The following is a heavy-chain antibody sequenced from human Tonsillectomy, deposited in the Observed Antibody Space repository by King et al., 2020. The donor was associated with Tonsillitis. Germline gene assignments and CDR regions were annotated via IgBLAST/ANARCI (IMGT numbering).Heavy chain of an antibody. Sequence: QLQESGPGLVKPSETLSLTCTVSGGSISSSSYYWGWIRQPPGKGLEWIGSIYYSGSTYYNPALNIRGTISVDTSKNQVSLKLSSVTAADTAVYYCARLNSGSYYGRHAFDIWGQGTMVTVSS. CDR3: ARLNSGSYYGRHAFDI. CDR2: IYYSGST. J-gene: IGHJ3*02. D-gene: IGHD1-26*01. CDR1: GGSISSSSYY. V-gene: IGHV4-39*01.